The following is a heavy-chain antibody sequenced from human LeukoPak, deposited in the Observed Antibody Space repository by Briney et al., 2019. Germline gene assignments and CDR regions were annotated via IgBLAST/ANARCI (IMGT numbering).Heavy chain of an antibody. CDR2: INHSGST. J-gene: IGHJ5*02. Sequence: PSETLSLTCAAYGGSFSGYYWSWIRQPPGKGLEWIGEINHSGSTNYNPSLKSRVTISVDTSKNQFSLKLSSVTAADTAVYYCARWSGILSNNWFDPWGQGTLVTVSS. V-gene: IGHV4-34*01. CDR1: GGSFSGYY. D-gene: IGHD3-3*01. CDR3: ARWSGILSNNWFDP.